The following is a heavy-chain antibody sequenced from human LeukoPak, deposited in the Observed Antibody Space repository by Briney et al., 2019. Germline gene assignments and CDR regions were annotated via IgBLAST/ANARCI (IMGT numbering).Heavy chain of an antibody. CDR1: GFTFSSYS. J-gene: IGHJ6*03. CDR2: ISSSSTYI. CDR3: ARVPASLRCSSTSCYYMDV. D-gene: IGHD2-2*01. Sequence: GGSLRLSCAASGFTFSSYSMNWVRQAPGKGLEWVSSISSSSTYIYYADSVKGRFTFSRDNAKNSLYLQMNSLRAEDTAVYYCARVPASLRCSSTSCYYMDVWGKGTTVTVSS. V-gene: IGHV3-21*01.